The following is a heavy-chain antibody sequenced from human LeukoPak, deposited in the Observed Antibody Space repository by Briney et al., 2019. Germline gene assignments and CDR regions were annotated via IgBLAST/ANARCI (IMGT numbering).Heavy chain of an antibody. CDR1: GFTFGDYA. J-gene: IGHJ6*02. V-gene: IGHV3-48*03. D-gene: IGHD6-19*01. Sequence: GGSLRLSCTASGFTFGDYAMSWVRQAPGKGLEWVSYISSSGSTIYYADSVKGRFTISRDNAKNSLYLQMNSLRAEDTAVYYCARAGQWLIYYYGMDVWGQGTTVTVSS. CDR2: ISSSGSTI. CDR3: ARAGQWLIYYYGMDV.